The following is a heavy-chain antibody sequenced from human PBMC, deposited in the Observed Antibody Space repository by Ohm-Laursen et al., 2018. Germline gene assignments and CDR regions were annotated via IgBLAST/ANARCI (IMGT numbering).Heavy chain of an antibody. Sequence: SETLSLTCTVSGDSINNYYWSWIRQPAGKGLEWIGRMYAPGNLNYNPSLNSRVTMSVDMSRNQFYLKMTSGTAADTAVYYCVVSEIRYSFTYLADFWGQGILVTVPS. CDR1: GDSINNYY. CDR3: VVSEIRYSFTYLADF. D-gene: IGHD5-18*01. V-gene: IGHV4-4*07. CDR2: MYAPGNL. J-gene: IGHJ4*02.